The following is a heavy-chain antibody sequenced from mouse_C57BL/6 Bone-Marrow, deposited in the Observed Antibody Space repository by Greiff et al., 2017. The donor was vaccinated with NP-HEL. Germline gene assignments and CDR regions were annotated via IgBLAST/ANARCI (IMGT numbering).Heavy chain of an antibody. J-gene: IGHJ2*01. CDR2: INPNSGTT. D-gene: IGHD2-5*01. CDR3: ARSAYYSNLYYFDY. Sequence: EVKLQESGPELVKPGASVKISCKASGYSFTDYNMNWVKQSNGKSLEWIGVINPNSGTTSYNQKFKGKATLTVDQSSSTAYMQLNSLTSEDSAVYYCARSAYYSNLYYFDYWGQGTTLTVSS. CDR1: GYSFTDYN. V-gene: IGHV1-39*01.